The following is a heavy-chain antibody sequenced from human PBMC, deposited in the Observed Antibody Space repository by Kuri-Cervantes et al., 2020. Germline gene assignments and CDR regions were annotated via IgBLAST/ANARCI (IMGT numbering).Heavy chain of an antibody. D-gene: IGHD3-9*01. J-gene: IGHJ6*02. CDR1: GGTFSSYA. CDR2: IIPIFGTA. V-gene: IGHV1-69*13. CDR3: ARMTGFDGYYYGMDV. Sequence: SVKVSCRASGGTFSSYASSWVRQAPGQGLEWMGGIIPIFGTANYAQKFQGRVTITADESTSTAYMELSSLRSEDTAVYYCARMTGFDGYYYGMDVWGQGTTVTVSS.